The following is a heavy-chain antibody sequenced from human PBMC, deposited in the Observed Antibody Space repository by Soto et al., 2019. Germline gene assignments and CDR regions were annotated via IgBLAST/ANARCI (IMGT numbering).Heavy chain of an antibody. CDR2: MNPNSGNT. J-gene: IGHJ6*03. V-gene: IGHV1-8*01. Sequence: GASVKVSCKASGYTFTSYDINWVRQATGQGLEWMGWMNPNSGNTGYAQKFQGRVTMTRNTSISTAYMELSSLRSEDTAVYYCARGQAIFLGNYMDAWGKGTTVTVPS. CDR3: ARGQAIFLGNYMDA. CDR1: GYTFTSYD. D-gene: IGHD3-3*01.